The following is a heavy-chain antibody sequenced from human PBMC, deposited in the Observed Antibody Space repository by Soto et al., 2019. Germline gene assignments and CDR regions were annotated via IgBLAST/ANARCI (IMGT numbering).Heavy chain of an antibody. CDR1: GGSFSDYY. CDR2: INHSGST. D-gene: IGHD3-3*01. Sequence: LSETLSLTCSVYGGSFSDYYWSWIRQPPGKGLEWIGEINHSGSTNYNPSLKSRVTISVHTSKNQFSLKLSSVTAADTAVYYCARARKGSGSDYYYHYGMDVWGKGTTVTVSS. CDR3: ARARKGSGSDYYYHYGMDV. J-gene: IGHJ6*04. V-gene: IGHV4-34*01.